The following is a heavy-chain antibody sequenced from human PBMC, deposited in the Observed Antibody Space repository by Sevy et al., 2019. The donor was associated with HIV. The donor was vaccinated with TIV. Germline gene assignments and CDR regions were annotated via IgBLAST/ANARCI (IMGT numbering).Heavy chain of an antibody. D-gene: IGHD1-1*01. Sequence: SETLSLTCNVSGGSMTSSYWNWIRQPPGKGLEWIGYIYYTGNSKYNPSLKSRVTISVDTSKKQFSLKLSSVTAADTAVYYCVRGYAVGLHYGMDVWGQGTTVTVSS. CDR2: IYYTGNS. CDR3: VRGYAVGLHYGMDV. CDR1: GGSMTSSY. V-gene: IGHV4-59*01. J-gene: IGHJ6*02.